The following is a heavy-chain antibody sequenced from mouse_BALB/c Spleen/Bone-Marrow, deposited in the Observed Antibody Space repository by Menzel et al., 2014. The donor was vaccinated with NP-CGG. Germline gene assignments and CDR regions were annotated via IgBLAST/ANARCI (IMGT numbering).Heavy chain of an antibody. Sequence: EVKLMESGGGLAQPGGSMKLSCVASGFTFSNYWMSWVRQSPEKGLEWVAEIRLKSNNYATHYAESVKGRFTISRDDSKSSVYLQMNNLRAEDTGIYYCTRGYYWGYFDVWGAGTTVTVSS. D-gene: IGHD2-3*01. CDR2: IRLKSNNYAT. CDR3: TRGYYWGYFDV. V-gene: IGHV6-6*02. CDR1: GFTFSNYW. J-gene: IGHJ1*01.